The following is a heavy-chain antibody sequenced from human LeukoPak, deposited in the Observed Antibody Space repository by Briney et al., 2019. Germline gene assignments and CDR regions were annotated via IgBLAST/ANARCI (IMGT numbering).Heavy chain of an antibody. CDR1: GNTITSYD. CDR2: MNPNSGNT. V-gene: IGHV1-8*01. J-gene: IGHJ4*02. CDR3: ARDLAVAGTPLDY. Sequence: ASVKVSCKASGNTITSYDINWVRQATGQGLEWMGWMNPNSGNTGYAQKFQGRVTMTRNTSISTAYMELSSLRSEDTAVYYCARDLAVAGTPLDYWGQGTLVTVSS. D-gene: IGHD6-19*01.